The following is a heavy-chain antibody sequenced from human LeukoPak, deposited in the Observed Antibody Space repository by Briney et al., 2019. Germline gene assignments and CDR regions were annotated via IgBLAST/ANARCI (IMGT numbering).Heavy chain of an antibody. J-gene: IGHJ4*02. Sequence: PSETLSLTCTVSGGSISSYYWSWIRQPPGKGLEWIGYIYYSGSTNYNPSLKSRVTISVDTSKNQFSLKLSSVTAADTAVYYCARDNRRVYEYFDYWGQGTLVTVSS. D-gene: IGHD6-6*01. CDR3: ARDNRRVYEYFDY. CDR2: IYYSGST. CDR1: GGSISSYY. V-gene: IGHV4-59*01.